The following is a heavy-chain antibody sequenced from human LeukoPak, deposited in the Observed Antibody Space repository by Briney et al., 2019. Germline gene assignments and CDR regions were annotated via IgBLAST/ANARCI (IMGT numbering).Heavy chain of an antibody. Sequence: PGGSLRLSCAASGFTFSSYWMSWVRQAPGKGLEWVANIKQDGSEKYYVDSVKGRFTISRDNAKNSLYLQMNSLRAEDTAVYYCAREVMDAIWGGNWFDPWGQGTLVTVSS. D-gene: IGHD2-8*01. J-gene: IGHJ5*02. V-gene: IGHV3-7*01. CDR3: AREVMDAIWGGNWFDP. CDR1: GFTFSSYW. CDR2: IKQDGSEK.